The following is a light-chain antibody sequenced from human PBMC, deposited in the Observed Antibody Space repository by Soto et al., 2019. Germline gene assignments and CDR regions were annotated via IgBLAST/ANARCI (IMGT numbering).Light chain of an antibody. V-gene: IGKV3-20*01. CDR1: QSVGSRW. CDR3: QQYYSSRT. CDR2: GGS. Sequence: EIVLTQSPGTVSLSPGERATLSCRASQSVGSRWLAWYQQKPGQAPRVLIYGGSNRATGIPDRFSGSGSGTAFTLTISRLEPEEFAVYYCQQYYSSRTFGQVTKVEMK. J-gene: IGKJ1*01.